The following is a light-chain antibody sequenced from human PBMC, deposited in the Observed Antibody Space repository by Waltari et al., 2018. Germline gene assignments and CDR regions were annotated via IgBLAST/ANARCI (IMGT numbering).Light chain of an antibody. CDR2: GAS. J-gene: IGKJ1*01. CDR1: QSVSSN. V-gene: IGKV3-15*01. Sequence: EIVMTQSPATLSVSPGERATLSCRASQSVSSNLAWYQQNPGQAPRLLIYGASTWATGIPARVSGSGSGTEFTLTISSLQSEDFAVYYCQQYNNWPWTFGQGTKVEIK. CDR3: QQYNNWPWT.